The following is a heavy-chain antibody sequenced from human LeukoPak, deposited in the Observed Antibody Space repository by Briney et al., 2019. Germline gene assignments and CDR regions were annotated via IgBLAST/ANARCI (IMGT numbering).Heavy chain of an antibody. D-gene: IGHD5-12*01. CDR3: ARDAWRRAFNYGMDV. CDR1: GFTFDDYA. J-gene: IGHJ6*02. CDR2: ISWSSGNI. V-gene: IGHV3-9*01. Sequence: GGSLRLSCAASGFTFDDYAMHWVRRAPGKGLEGVAGISWSSGNIGYADSVKGRFTISRDNAENSLHLQMNSLRTEDTALYFCARDAWRRAFNYGMDVWGQGTTVAVSS.